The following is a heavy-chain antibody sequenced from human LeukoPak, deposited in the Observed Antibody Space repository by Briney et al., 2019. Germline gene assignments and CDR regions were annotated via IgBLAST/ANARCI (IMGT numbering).Heavy chain of an antibody. CDR2: ISYDGSNK. CDR1: GFTFSSYG. CDR3: AKEQGRIAVAGRYYFDY. D-gene: IGHD6-19*01. Sequence: GGSLRLSCAASGFTFSSYGMHWVRQAPGKGLEWVAVISYDGSNKYYADSVKGRFTISRDNSKNTLYLQMNSLRAEDTAVYYCAKEQGRIAVAGRYYFDYWGQGTLVTVSS. J-gene: IGHJ4*02. V-gene: IGHV3-30*18.